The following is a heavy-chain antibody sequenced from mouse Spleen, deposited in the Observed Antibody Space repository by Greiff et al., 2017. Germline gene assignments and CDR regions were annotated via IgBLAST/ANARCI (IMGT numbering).Heavy chain of an antibody. D-gene: IGHD1-1*01. J-gene: IGHJ2*01. CDR2: IRSKSNNYAT. Sequence: EVQRVESGGGLVQPKGSLKLSCAASGFSFNTYAMNWVRQAPGKGLEWVARIRSKSNNYATYYADSVKDRFTISRDDSESMLYLQMNNLKTEDTAMYYCVREYYYGSSYFDYWGQGTTLTVSS. CDR1: GFSFNTYA. CDR3: VREYYYGSSYFDY. V-gene: IGHV10-1*01.